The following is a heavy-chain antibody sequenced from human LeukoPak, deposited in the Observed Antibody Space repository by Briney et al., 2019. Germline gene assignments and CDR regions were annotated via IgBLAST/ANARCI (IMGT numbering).Heavy chain of an antibody. CDR3: AREGTKSITMVRGVRGSQYYFDY. D-gene: IGHD3-10*01. CDR2: INWNGGST. V-gene: IGHV3-20*04. Sequence: GGSLRLSCAASGFTFDDYGMSWVCQAPGKGLEWVSGINWNGGSTGYADSVKGRFTISRDNAKNSLYLQMNSLRAEDTALYYCAREGTKSITMVRGVRGSQYYFDYWGQGTLVTVSS. J-gene: IGHJ4*02. CDR1: GFTFDDYG.